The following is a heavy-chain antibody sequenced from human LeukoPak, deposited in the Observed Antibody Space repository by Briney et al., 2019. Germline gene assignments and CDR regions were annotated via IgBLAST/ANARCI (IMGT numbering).Heavy chain of an antibody. J-gene: IGHJ4*02. Sequence: ASVKVSCKASGYTFTSFDFSWVQQAPGQGLEWMGWIITYNDNTNYAQKLQGGVTMTTDTSTSTAYMELRSLRSDDTAVYYCARLDRGGSGSRVIDYWGQGTLVTVSS. D-gene: IGHD3-10*01. CDR3: ARLDRGGSGSRVIDY. CDR1: GYTFTSFD. V-gene: IGHV1-18*01. CDR2: IITYNDNT.